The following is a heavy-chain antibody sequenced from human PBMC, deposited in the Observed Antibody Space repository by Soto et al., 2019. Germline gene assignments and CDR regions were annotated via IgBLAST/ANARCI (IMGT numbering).Heavy chain of an antibody. D-gene: IGHD6-6*01. J-gene: IGHJ6*02. CDR2: IYYSGST. CDR3: ASSPGGSSSFYYYGMDV. V-gene: IGHV4-39*01. CDR1: GGSISSSSYY. Sequence: SETLSLTCTVSGGSISSSSYYWGWIRQPPGKGLEWIGSIYYSGSTYYNPSLKSRVTISVDTSKNQFSLKLSSVTAADTAVYYCASSPGGSSSFYYYGMDVWGQGT.